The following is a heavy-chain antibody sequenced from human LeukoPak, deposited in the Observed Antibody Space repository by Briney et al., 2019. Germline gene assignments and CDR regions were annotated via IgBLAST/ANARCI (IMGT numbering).Heavy chain of an antibody. CDR2: IDHENGEE. J-gene: IGHJ4*02. V-gene: IGHV1-24*01. CDR1: GYSLSELL. Sequence: ASVKVSCKVSGYSLSELLIHWVRQPVGKGLEWMAGIDHENGEEVSAQNFQGRVTVAKDTSTDTAYMELSGLKSDDSATYYCATEGDYSLDYWGQGTLVIVSS. D-gene: IGHD2-15*01. CDR3: ATEGDYSLDY.